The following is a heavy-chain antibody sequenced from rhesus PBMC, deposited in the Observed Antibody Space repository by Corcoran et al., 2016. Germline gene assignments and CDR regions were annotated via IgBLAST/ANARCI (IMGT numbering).Heavy chain of an antibody. Sequence: QVQLQESGPGLVKPSETLSLTCAVSGYSISSGYGWSWIRQPPGKGLEWIGYIGGSSGSTNYNPSLKSRVTISIDTSKNQFARKLSSVTAADTAVYYCARGGREAAAHYFDYWGQGVLVTVSS. V-gene: IGHV4-127*01. CDR3: ARGGREAAAHYFDY. D-gene: IGHD6-31*01. CDR1: GYSISSGYG. CDR2: IGGSSGST. J-gene: IGHJ4*01.